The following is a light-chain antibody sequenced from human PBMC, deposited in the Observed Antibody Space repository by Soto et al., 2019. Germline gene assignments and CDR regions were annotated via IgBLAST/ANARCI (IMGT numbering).Light chain of an antibody. CDR2: DVS. CDR1: SSDVGAYNY. V-gene: IGLV2-14*03. CDR3: NSFTTSSTLV. Sequence: QSALTQPASVSGSPGQSITISCTGTSSDVGAYNYVSWYQHHPGKAPKLMIYDVSNRPSGVSNRFSGSKSGNTASLNISGLQAEDEADYYCNSFTTSSTLVFGGGTKLTVL. J-gene: IGLJ2*01.